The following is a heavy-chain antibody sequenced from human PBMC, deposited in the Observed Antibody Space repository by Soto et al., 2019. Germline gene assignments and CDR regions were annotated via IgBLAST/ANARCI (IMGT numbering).Heavy chain of an antibody. CDR3: ARERGVGYNRAPLNYGMDV. D-gene: IGHD6-25*01. CDR2: VWYDGTKN. V-gene: IGHV3-33*01. Sequence: VGSLRLSCAASGFTFSRYGMHWVRQAPGKGLEWVAAVWYDGTKNQYADSVKGRFTISRDDSKNTLYVQMNSLRAEDTALYYCARERGVGYNRAPLNYGMDVWGQGTTVTVSS. CDR1: GFTFSRYG. J-gene: IGHJ6*02.